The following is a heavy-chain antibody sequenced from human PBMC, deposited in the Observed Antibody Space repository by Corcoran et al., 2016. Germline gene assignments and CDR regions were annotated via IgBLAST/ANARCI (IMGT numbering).Heavy chain of an antibody. J-gene: IGHJ2*01. Sequence: QVKMQESGPGLVRPSETLCLTCTVSGGSISSHYWSWIRQPPGKGMEWIGYIYYSGSTNYNPSLKSRVTISVDMSKNQFSLKLSSVTAADTAVYYCATFTNWYFDLWGRGTLVTVSS. V-gene: IGHV4-59*11. CDR3: ATFTNWYFDL. CDR1: GGSISSHY. D-gene: IGHD3-3*01. CDR2: IYYSGST.